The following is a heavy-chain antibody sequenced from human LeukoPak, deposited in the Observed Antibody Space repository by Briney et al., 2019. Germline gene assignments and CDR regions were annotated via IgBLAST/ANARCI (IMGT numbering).Heavy chain of an antibody. CDR2: SGTDGDT. J-gene: IGHJ4*02. CDR3: ATKTPGNYPYDY. CDR1: GFTFTSAP. D-gene: IGHD3-22*01. Sequence: QSGGSLRLSCVLSGFTFTSAPMNWVRQAPGKGLEWASTSGTDGDTYYADSVKGRFTISRDNSKNTVHLQMTSLRVEDTAVYYCATKTPGNYPYDYWGQGTLVTVSS. V-gene: IGHV3-23*01.